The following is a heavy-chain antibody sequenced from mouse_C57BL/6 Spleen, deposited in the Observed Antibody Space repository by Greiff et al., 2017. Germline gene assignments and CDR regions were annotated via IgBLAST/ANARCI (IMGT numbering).Heavy chain of an antibody. J-gene: IGHJ2*01. CDR2: INPSNGGT. Sequence: VKLQQPGTELVKPGASVKLSCKASGYTFTSYWMHWVKQRPGLGLEWIGNINPSNGGTNYNEKFKSKATLTVDKSSSTAYMQHSSLTSEDSAVYCCARESAYYYGSSYYFDYWGQGTTLTVYS. CDR1: GYTFTSYW. D-gene: IGHD1-1*01. CDR3: ARESAYYYGSSYYFDY. V-gene: IGHV1-53*01.